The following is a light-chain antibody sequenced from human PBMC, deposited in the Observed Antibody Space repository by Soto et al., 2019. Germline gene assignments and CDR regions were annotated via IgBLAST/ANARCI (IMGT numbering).Light chain of an antibody. CDR1: QSVRSF. Sequence: EIVLTQSPATLSLSPGERATLSCRASQSVRSFLAWYQQRRGQAPRLLIYDASNRATGIPARFRGSGSGTDFTLTISSLEPEDFAVYYCQQCGNWPLTFGGGTKVEIK. V-gene: IGKV3-11*01. J-gene: IGKJ4*01. CDR3: QQCGNWPLT. CDR2: DAS.